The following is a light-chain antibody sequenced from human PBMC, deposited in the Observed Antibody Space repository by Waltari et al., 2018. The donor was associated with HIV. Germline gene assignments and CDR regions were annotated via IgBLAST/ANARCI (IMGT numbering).Light chain of an antibody. CDR1: SSNIGSNT. J-gene: IGLJ2*01. CDR3: AVWDDSLNGPL. Sequence: QSVLTQPLSASGTPGQRVTISCSGSSSNIGSNTVNWYQQLPGMAPKLLIHSNDQRPSGVPDRFSGSTSDTSASLAISGLQSEDEGAYYCAVWDDSLNGPLFGGGTKLTVL. V-gene: IGLV1-44*01. CDR2: SND.